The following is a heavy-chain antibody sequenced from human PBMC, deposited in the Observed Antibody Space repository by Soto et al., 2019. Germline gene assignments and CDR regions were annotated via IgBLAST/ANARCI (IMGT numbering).Heavy chain of an antibody. CDR1: GDSMATGGHY. J-gene: IGHJ5*02. CDR2: IYYSGAT. CDR3: ARDKDLAPTVWGS. D-gene: IGHD7-27*01. V-gene: IGHV4-31*02. Sequence: SETLSLTCSVSGDSMATGGHYYNWIRHFPGKGLEWIGYIYYSGATHYSPSLRPRATISIDTSKNQFSLRLISVTAADTALYFCARDKDLAPTVWGSWGQGIQVTVSS.